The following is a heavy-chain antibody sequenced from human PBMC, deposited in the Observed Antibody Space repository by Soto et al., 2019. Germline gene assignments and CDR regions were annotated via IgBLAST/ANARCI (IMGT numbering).Heavy chain of an antibody. V-gene: IGHV3-11*01. Sequence: GGSLRLSCTGSGFDFGDYYMSWIRQAPGKGLEWVSYIDSGDGTTYYTDSVKGRFTISRDNAKKTVYLQMSSLRVEDTALYYCVRPHYSSSWFPFDRWGQGTLVTVSS. J-gene: IGHJ4*02. CDR3: VRPHYSSSWFPFDR. CDR2: IDSGDGTT. D-gene: IGHD6-13*01. CDR1: GFDFGDYY.